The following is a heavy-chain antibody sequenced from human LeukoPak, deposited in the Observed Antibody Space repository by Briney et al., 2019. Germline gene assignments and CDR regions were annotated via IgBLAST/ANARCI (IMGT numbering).Heavy chain of an antibody. CDR2: ISSSGNTI. J-gene: IGHJ4*02. D-gene: IGHD1-26*01. CDR1: GFTFSDYY. CDR3: ARVSGSYSVDY. Sequence: GGSLRLSCAASGFTFSDYYMSWIRRAPGKGLEWVSYISSSGNTIYYADSVKGRFTISRDNAKNSLYLQMNSLRAEDTAVYYCARVSGSYSVDYWGQGTLVTVSS. V-gene: IGHV3-11*01.